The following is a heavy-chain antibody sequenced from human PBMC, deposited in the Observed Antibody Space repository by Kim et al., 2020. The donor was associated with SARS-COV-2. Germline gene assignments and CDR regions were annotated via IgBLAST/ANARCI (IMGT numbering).Heavy chain of an antibody. Sequence: SETLSLTCTVSGGSISSSSYYWGWIRHPPGKGLEWIGSIYYSWSTYYNPSLKGRVTISVYTSKNQVSLKLSSVTAADTAVYYCARHNLSGAYSYTALDYWGQGTLVTVSS. CDR1: GGSISSSSYY. D-gene: IGHD5-18*01. CDR3: ARHNLSGAYSYTALDY. CDR2: IYYSWST. V-gene: IGHV4-39*01. J-gene: IGHJ4*02.